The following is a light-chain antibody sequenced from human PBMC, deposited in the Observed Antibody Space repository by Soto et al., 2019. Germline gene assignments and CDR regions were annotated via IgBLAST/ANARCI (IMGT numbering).Light chain of an antibody. CDR1: SSDVGGYNY. V-gene: IGLV2-14*01. CDR2: EVS. CDR3: SSYTSTGTLV. Sequence: QSALTQPASVSGSPGQSITISCTGTSSDVGGYNYVSWYQQHPGKAPKLMISEVSNRPSGVSNRFSGSKSGNTASLTISGLQAEDEADYYCSSYTSTGTLVFGGGIKLTVL. J-gene: IGLJ2*01.